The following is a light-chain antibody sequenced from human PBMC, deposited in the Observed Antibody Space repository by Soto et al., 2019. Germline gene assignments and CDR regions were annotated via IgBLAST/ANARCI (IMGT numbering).Light chain of an antibody. CDR1: QGISSY. CDR3: QQFNSYPLT. CDR2: AAS. V-gene: IGKV1-9*01. J-gene: IGKJ4*01. Sequence: DIQLTQSPSFLSASVGDRFAITCRASQGISSYLAWYQQKPGKAPKLLIYAASTLQSGVPSRFSGSGSGTEFTLTISSLQPEDFATYYCQQFNSYPLTFGGGTKV.